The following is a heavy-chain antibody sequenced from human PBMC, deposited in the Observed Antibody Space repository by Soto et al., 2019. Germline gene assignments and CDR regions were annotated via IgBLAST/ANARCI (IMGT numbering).Heavy chain of an antibody. CDR3: ARARPDTAMAVDY. Sequence: QVQLQESGPGLVKPSETLSLTCTVSGGSISRYYWSWIRQPPGKGLESIGYVYNSGSTNYNPSLKRRVTISVHTSKNQFSLKLSSVTAADTAVYYCARARPDTAMAVDYWGQGTLVTVSS. D-gene: IGHD5-18*01. CDR1: GGSISRYY. J-gene: IGHJ4*02. CDR2: VYNSGST. V-gene: IGHV4-59*01.